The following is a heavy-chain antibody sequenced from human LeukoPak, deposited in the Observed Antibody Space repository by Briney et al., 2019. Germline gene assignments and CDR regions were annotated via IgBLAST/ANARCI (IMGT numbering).Heavy chain of an antibody. CDR3: ARAWSFGSLDY. Sequence: SGTLSLTCTVSGGSISSYYWSWIRQPPGRGLEWIGYIYYSGSTNYNPSLKSRVTISVDTSKNQFSLKLSSVTAADTAVYYCARAWSFGSLDYWGQGTLVTVSS. D-gene: IGHD3-16*01. V-gene: IGHV4-59*01. CDR1: GGSISSYY. CDR2: IYYSGST. J-gene: IGHJ4*02.